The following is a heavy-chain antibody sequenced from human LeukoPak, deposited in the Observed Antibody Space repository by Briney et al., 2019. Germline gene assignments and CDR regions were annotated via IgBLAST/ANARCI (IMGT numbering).Heavy chain of an antibody. Sequence: SETLSLTCAVYGGSFSGYYWSWIRHPPGKGLEWIGEINHSGSTNYNPSLKSRVTISVDTSKNQFSLNLNSVTAADTAVYYCARIFDGYWGQGTLVTVSS. J-gene: IGHJ4*02. V-gene: IGHV4-34*01. CDR1: GGSFSGYY. CDR3: ARIFDGY. D-gene: IGHD3-9*01. CDR2: INHSGST.